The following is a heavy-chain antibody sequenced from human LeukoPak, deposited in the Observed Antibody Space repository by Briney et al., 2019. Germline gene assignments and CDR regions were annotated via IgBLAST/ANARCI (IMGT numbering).Heavy chain of an antibody. J-gene: IGHJ4*01. CDR3: ATTLTNYCSCTSCYADH. V-gene: IGHV5-51*01. CDR2: IYLRDSDA. D-gene: IGHD2-2*01. CDR1: EYTFTNYW. Sequence: GESLKISCKVAEYTFTNYWIGWVRQMPGKGLEWVGIIYLRDSDARYRPSFQDQVTISADKSTRTAYLQWSSLKASDSAMCYCATTLTNYCSCTSCYADHWGQGTLVTVSS.